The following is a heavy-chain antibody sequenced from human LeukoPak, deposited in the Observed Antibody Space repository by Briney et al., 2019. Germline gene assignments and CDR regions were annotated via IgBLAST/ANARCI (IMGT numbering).Heavy chain of an antibody. CDR1: GGSISSYY. V-gene: IGHV4-59*08. D-gene: IGHD6-13*01. CDR3: ARGAMAAAGLNWLDP. J-gene: IGHJ5*02. Sequence: SETLSLTCTVSGGSISSYYWSWIRQPPGKGLEWIGYIYYSGSTNYNPSLKSRVTISVDTSKNQFSLKLSSVTAADTAVYYCARGAMAAAGLNWLDPWGQGTLVTVSS. CDR2: IYYSGST.